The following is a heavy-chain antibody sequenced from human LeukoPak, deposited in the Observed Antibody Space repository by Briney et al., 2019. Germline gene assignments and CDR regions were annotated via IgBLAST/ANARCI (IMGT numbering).Heavy chain of an antibody. J-gene: IGHJ5*02. CDR3: ARDWGTGYSSSWYWFDP. CDR2: INPNSGGT. Sequence: EASVKVSCKASGYTFTGYYMHWVRQAPGQGLEWMGWINPNSGGTNYAQKFQGRVTMTRDTSISTAYMELSRLRSDDTAVYYCARDWGTGYSSSWYWFDPWGQGTLVTLSS. V-gene: IGHV1-2*02. CDR1: GYTFTGYY. D-gene: IGHD6-13*01.